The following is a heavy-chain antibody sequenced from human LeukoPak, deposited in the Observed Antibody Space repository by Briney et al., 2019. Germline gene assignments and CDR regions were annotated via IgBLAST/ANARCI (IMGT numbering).Heavy chain of an antibody. D-gene: IGHD6-13*01. V-gene: IGHV3-21*01. CDR2: ISSSSSYI. J-gene: IGHJ4*02. Sequence: PGGSLRLSCAASGFTFSSYSMNWVRQAPGKGLEWVSSISSSSSYIYYADSVKGRFTISRDNAKNSLYLQMNSLRAEDTAVYYCATLDSSSWYVDYWGQGTLVTVSS. CDR3: ATLDSSSWYVDY. CDR1: GFTFSSYS.